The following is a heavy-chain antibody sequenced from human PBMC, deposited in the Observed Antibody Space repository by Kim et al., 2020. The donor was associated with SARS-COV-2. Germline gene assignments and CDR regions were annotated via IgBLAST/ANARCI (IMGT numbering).Heavy chain of an antibody. J-gene: IGHJ4*02. Sequence: GGSTYYADSVKGRFTISRDNSKNTLYLQMNSLRAEDTAVYYCARSEDFDYWGQGTLVTVSS. V-gene: IGHV3-23*01. CDR2: GGST. CDR3: ARSEDFDY.